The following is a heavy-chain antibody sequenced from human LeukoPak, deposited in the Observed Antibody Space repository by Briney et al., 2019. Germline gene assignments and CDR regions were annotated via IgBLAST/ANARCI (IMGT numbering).Heavy chain of an antibody. D-gene: IGHD2-2*01. J-gene: IGHJ5*01. V-gene: IGHV4-61*02. CDR3: AREGGYCSSTSCSYNWFDS. CDR2: IYTSGGT. CDR1: GGSISSGSYY. Sequence: SGTLSLTCTVSGGSISSGSYYWSWIRQPAGKGLEWIGRIYTSGGTNYNPSLKSRVTISVDTSKNQFSLKLSSVTAADTAVYYCAREGGYCSSTSCSYNWFDSWGQGTLVTVSS.